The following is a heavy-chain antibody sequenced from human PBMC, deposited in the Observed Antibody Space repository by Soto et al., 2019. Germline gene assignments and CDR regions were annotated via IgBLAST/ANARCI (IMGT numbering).Heavy chain of an antibody. CDR3: ARDGGNYGDDDY. CDR1: GYTFTSYH. CDR2: ISPSGDRT. Sequence: QVQLVQSGAEVKKPGASVKISCKASGYTFTSYHMDWVRQAPGQGLEWMGKISPSGDRTWFAQKCRGRLTMTRDTSTSTDYMELSSLRSEDTAVYYCARDGGNYGDDDYCGQGTLVTVSS. J-gene: IGHJ4*02. V-gene: IGHV1-46*01. D-gene: IGHD4-17*01.